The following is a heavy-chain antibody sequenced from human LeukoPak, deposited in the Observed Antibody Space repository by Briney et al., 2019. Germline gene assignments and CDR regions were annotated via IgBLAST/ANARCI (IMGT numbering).Heavy chain of an antibody. CDR1: GFTFSSYG. D-gene: IGHD6-13*01. CDR3: ARDGYSSRFDY. J-gene: IGHJ4*02. CDR2: IWYDGSNK. Sequence: PGRSLRLSCAASGFTFSSYGMHWVRQAPGKGLEWVAVIWYDGSNKYYADSVKGRFTISRDNSKNTLYLQMNSQRAEDTAVYYCARDGYSSRFDYWGQGTLVTVSS. V-gene: IGHV3-33*01.